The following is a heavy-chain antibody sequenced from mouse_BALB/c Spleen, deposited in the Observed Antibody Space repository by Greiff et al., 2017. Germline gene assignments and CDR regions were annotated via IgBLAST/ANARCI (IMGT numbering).Heavy chain of an antibody. CDR1: GFTFSSFG. D-gene: IGHD2-1*01. CDR3: ARGGLYGNLDY. CDR2: ISSGSSTI. Sequence: EVKLVESGGGLVQPGGSRKLSCAASGFTFSSFGMHWVRQAPEKGLEWVAYISSGSSTIYYADTVKGRFTISRDNPKNTLFLQMTSLRSEDTAMYYCARGGLYGNLDYWGQGTTLTVSS. J-gene: IGHJ2*01. V-gene: IGHV5-17*02.